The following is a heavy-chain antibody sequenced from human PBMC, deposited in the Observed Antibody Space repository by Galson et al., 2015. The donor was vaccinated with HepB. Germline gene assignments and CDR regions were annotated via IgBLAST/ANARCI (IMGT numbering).Heavy chain of an antibody. CDR3: ARTFGVVISDYYYGMDV. CDR2: INPSGGST. J-gene: IGHJ6*02. V-gene: IGHV1-46*01. D-gene: IGHD3-3*01. CDR1: GYTFTSYY. Sequence: SVKVSCKASGYTFTSYYMHWVRQAPGQGLEWMGIINPSGGSTSYAQKFQGRVTMTRDTSTSTVYMELSSLRSEDTAVYYCARTFGVVISDYYYGMDVWGQGTTVTVSS.